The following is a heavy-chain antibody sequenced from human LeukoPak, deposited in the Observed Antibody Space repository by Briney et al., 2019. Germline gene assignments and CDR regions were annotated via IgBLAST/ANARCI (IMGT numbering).Heavy chain of an antibody. CDR3: ARGRYRTGPDFEY. CDR2: IYYTGGT. D-gene: IGHD6-25*01. J-gene: IGHJ4*02. V-gene: IGHV4-59*01. Sequence: PSETLSLTCTVSGGSISSYYWSWIRQPPGKGLEWIGYIYYTGGTNYSPSLKSRVTISADTSKNQFSLTLNSVTSADTAVYYCARGRYRTGPDFEYWGQGSLVTISS. CDR1: GGSISSYY.